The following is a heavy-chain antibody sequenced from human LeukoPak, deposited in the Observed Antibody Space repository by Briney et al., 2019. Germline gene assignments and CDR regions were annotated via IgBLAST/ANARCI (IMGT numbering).Heavy chain of an antibody. CDR2: ISGSGGSA. J-gene: IGHJ3*02. Sequence: PGGSLRLSCAASGFTFSSYAMSWVRQAPGKGLEWVSAISGSGGSAYYADSVKGRFTISRDNSKNTLYLQMNSLRAEDTAVYYCAKVRSGSYSAFDIWGQGTMVTVSS. D-gene: IGHD1-26*01. V-gene: IGHV3-23*01. CDR1: GFTFSSYA. CDR3: AKVRSGSYSAFDI.